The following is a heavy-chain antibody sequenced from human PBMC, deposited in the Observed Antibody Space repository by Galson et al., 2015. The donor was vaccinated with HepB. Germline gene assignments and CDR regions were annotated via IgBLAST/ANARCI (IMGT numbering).Heavy chain of an antibody. CDR3: AAQRDYDFWTGNPRYGMDF. Sequence: SVKVSCKASGGTFSGYAISWVRQAPGQGLEWMGGIIPIFGTTNYAQMFQGRVTITADKSTSTAYMELSSLRSEDTAVYYCAAQRDYDFWTGNPRYGMDFWGQGTTVTVSS. D-gene: IGHD3-3*01. CDR2: IIPIFGTT. J-gene: IGHJ6*02. V-gene: IGHV1-69*06. CDR1: GGTFSGYA.